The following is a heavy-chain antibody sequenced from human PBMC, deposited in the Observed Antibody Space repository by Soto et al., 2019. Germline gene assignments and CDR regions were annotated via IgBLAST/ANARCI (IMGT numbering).Heavy chain of an antibody. D-gene: IGHD6-13*01. V-gene: IGHV3-74*01. CDR1: GFTFSSYC. J-gene: IGHJ4*02. Sequence: GGSLRLSCAASGFTFSSYCMHWVRLAPGKGLEWVAHIDSGGNSTKYEDSVKGRFLLSRDNSKNTLSLQMNSLRAEDTAVYYCVRDAGHSSTWYRTYFDYWGQGHMVTVSS. CDR3: VRDAGHSSTWYRTYFDY. CDR2: IDSGGNST.